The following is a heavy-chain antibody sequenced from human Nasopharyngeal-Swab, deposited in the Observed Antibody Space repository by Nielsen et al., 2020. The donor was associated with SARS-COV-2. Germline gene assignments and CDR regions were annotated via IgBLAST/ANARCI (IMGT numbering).Heavy chain of an antibody. J-gene: IGHJ3*01. CDR2: IYASGST. CDR3: ARASYWSDHIDAVDF. V-gene: IGHV4-61*02. Sequence: SETLSLTCTVSGCTISSGYYYWNWIRQPAGKGLEWIGRIYASGSTNFSPSLTSRVTISMDTSKNQFSLKLTSVTAADTAVYYCARASYWSDHIDAVDFWGQGTMVTVSS. CDR1: GCTISSGYYY. D-gene: IGHD3-3*01.